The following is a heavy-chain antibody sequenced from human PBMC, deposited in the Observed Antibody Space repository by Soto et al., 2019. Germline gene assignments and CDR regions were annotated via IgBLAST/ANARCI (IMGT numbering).Heavy chain of an antibody. V-gene: IGHV1-69*01. J-gene: IGHJ5*02. CDR1: GGTFSSYA. CDR2: IIPIFGTA. D-gene: IGHD1-1*01. Sequence: QVQLVQYGAEVKKPGSSVKVSCKASGGTFSSYAISWVRQAPGQGLEWMGGIIPIFGTANYAQKFQGRVTITADESTSTAYMELSSLRSEDTAVYYCAVTDEYGQNDYNWFDPWGQGTLVTVSS. CDR3: AVTDEYGQNDYNWFDP.